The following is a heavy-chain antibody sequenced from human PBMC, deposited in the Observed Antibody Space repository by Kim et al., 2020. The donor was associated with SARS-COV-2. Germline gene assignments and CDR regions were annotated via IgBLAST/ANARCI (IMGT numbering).Heavy chain of an antibody. V-gene: IGHV4-59*13. CDR1: GASISGSY. CDR3: ARHARTPDS. Sequence: SETLSLTCTVSGASISGSYWSWIRQSPGRGLESIAYLYYTVDTNYNPSPKGRVTISMDTSKNQFSLKLNSVTTADTAIYYCARHARTPDSWGLGTLVTVS. D-gene: IGHD2-15*01. J-gene: IGHJ4*02. CDR2: LYYTVDT.